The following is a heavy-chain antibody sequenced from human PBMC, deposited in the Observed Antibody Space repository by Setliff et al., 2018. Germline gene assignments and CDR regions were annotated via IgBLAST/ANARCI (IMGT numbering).Heavy chain of an antibody. CDR3: ARGPPDFVVVPAAAKFDF. CDR1: GYTFTNFG. J-gene: IGHJ4*02. V-gene: IGHV1-18*01. D-gene: IGHD2-2*01. Sequence: GASVKVSCKTSGYTFTNFGINWVRQAPGQGLEWMGWNSAYAQKFQGRVTMTTDTPTSTAYMELRSLRSDDTAVYYCARGPPDFVVVPAAAKFDFWGQGTRGTAPQ. CDR2: NSA.